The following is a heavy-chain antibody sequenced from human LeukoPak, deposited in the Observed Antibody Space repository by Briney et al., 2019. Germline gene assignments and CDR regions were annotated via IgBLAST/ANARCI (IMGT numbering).Heavy chain of an antibody. J-gene: IGHJ4*02. CDR1: GFTFSSYE. CDR3: ARDITWIQLWSDDY. D-gene: IGHD5-18*01. CDR2: ISSSGSTI. V-gene: IGHV3-48*03. Sequence: GGSLRLSCAASGFTFSSYEMNWVRQAPGKGLEWVSYISSSGSTIYNADSVKGRFTISRDNAKNSLYLQMNSLRAEDTAVYYCARDITWIQLWSDDYWGQGTLVTVSS.